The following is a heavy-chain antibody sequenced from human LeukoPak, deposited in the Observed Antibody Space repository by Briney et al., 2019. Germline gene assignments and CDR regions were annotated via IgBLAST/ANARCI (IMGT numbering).Heavy chain of an antibody. J-gene: IGHJ3*02. CDR2: TYYSGST. Sequence: SETLSLTCTVSGGSISSSSYYWGWIRQPPGKGLEWIGSTYYSGSTYYNPSLKSRVTISVDTSKNQFSLKLSSVTAADTAVYYCARHSYDILTDDAFDIWGQGTMVTVSS. V-gene: IGHV4-39*01. CDR3: ARHSYDILTDDAFDI. D-gene: IGHD3-9*01. CDR1: GGSISSSSYY.